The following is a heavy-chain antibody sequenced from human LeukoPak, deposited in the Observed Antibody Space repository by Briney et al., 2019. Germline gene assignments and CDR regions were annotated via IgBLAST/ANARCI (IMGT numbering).Heavy chain of an antibody. D-gene: IGHD3-22*01. CDR2: ISDDGSGK. J-gene: IGHJ4*02. V-gene: IGHV3-30*04. CDR3: ARDGYYCDSSLDS. Sequence: PGGSLRLSCAASEFTFRNYAIHWVRQAPGKGLEWVTIISDDGSGKYYADSVKGRFTISRDNSKNTVYLQMNSLRDDDTAVYYCARDGYYCDSSLDSWGQGTLVTVSS. CDR1: EFTFRNYA.